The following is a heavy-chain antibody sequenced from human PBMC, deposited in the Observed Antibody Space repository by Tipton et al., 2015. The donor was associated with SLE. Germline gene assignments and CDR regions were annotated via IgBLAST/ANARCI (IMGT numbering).Heavy chain of an antibody. D-gene: IGHD6-13*01. CDR3: AKAVPSSSAFDI. Sequence: RSLRLSCAASGFSFSSYGMHWVRQAPGKGLEWVAVISYDGSNKYYVDSVKGRFTISRDNSKNTLYLQMNSLRAEDTAVYYCAKAVPSSSAFDIWGQGTMVTVSS. CDR1: GFSFSSYG. J-gene: IGHJ3*02. CDR2: ISYDGSNK. V-gene: IGHV3-30*18.